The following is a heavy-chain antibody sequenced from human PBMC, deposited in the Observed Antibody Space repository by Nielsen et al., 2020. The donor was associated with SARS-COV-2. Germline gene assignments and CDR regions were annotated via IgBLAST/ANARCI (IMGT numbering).Heavy chain of an antibody. CDR3: ARGGPRGYSYGPGLDY. Sequence: GGSLRLSCAASGFTFSSYGMHWVRQAPGRGLEWVAVIWYDGSNKYYADSVKGRFTISRDNSKNTLYLQMNSLRAEDTAVYYCARGGPRGYSYGPGLDYWGQGTLVTVSS. CDR1: GFTFSSYG. V-gene: IGHV3-33*01. J-gene: IGHJ4*02. D-gene: IGHD5-18*01. CDR2: IWYDGSNK.